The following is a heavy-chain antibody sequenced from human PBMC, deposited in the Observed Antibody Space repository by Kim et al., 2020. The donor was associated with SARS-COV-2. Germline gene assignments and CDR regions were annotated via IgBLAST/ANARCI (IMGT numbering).Heavy chain of an antibody. CDR2: IIPIFGTA. D-gene: IGHD1-1*01. V-gene: IGHV1-69*13. CDR1: GGTFSSYA. J-gene: IGHJ4*02. CDR3: ARWTTGTTATGGGDY. Sequence: SVKVSCKASGGTFSSYAISWVRQAPGQGLEWMGGIIPIFGTANYAQKFQGRVTITADESTSTAYMELSSLRSEDTAVYYCARWTTGTTATGGGDYWGQGTLVTVS.